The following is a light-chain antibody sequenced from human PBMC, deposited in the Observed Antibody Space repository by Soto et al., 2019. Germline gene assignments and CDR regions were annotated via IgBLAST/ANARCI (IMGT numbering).Light chain of an antibody. Sequence: AIRMTQSPSSLSASTGDRVTIICRASQHISTYLAWYQQEPGKAPKLLIYGASTLQSGVPSRFSGSGSGTNFTLTINSLQSEDFATYSCQHSTTWTFGQGTKVDI. V-gene: IGKV1-8*01. CDR3: QHSTTWT. J-gene: IGKJ1*01. CDR2: GAS. CDR1: QHISTY.